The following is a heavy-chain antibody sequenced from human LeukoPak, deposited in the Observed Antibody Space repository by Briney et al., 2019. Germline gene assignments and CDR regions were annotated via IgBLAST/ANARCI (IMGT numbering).Heavy chain of an antibody. J-gene: IGHJ4*02. V-gene: IGHV1-2*02. CDR2: INPNSGGT. CDR3: RLLRTIYGPGSFPVDY. D-gene: IGHD3-10*01. CDR1: GYTFTGYY. Sequence: ASVKVSCKASGYTFTGYYMHWVRQAPGQGLEWMGWINPNSGGTNYAQKFQGRVTMTRGTSISTAYMELSRLRSDDTAVYYCRLLRTIYGPGSFPVDYWGQGTLVTVSS.